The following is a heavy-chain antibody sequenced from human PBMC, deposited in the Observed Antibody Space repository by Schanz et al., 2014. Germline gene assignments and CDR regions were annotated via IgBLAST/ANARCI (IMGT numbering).Heavy chain of an antibody. CDR3: AKDRWRATVMVDAFDI. Sequence: EVLLVDSGGGLVQPGGSLRLSCGASGFTFSAHAMSWVRQAPGEGPEWFSAISGSGRDTYYAASVKGRFTISRDNSKNTVHLQMNSLRAEDTAVYFCAKDRWRATVMVDAFDIWGQGTKVTFSS. J-gene: IGHJ3*02. V-gene: IGHV3-23*04. CDR2: ISGSGRDT. CDR1: GFTFSAHA. D-gene: IGHD4-4*01.